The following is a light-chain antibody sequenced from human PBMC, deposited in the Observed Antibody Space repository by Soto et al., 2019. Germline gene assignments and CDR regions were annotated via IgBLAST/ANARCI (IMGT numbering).Light chain of an antibody. V-gene: IGKV1-5*01. J-gene: IGKJ1*01. CDR1: ESISGW. Sequence: DIQMTQSPSTLSASVGDRFTITCRASESISGWLAWYQQKPGEAPKLLIYDASTLESGVPSRFSGSGSETQFTLTISSLQPEDFATYYCQQHYTYTWTFGQGTKVDI. CDR3: QQHYTYTWT. CDR2: DAS.